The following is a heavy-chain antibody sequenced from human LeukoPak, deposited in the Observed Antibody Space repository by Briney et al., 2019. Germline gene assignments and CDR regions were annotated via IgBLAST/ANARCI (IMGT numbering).Heavy chain of an antibody. CDR3: ARGRGYNYYYGMDV. CDR2: SYDSGST. CDR1: AGSISSYY. V-gene: IGHV4-59*01. J-gene: IGHJ6*02. Sequence: SETLTLTCTVSAGSISSYYWSWIRQPPGNGLEWIGNSYDSGSTNYNSSLKSRVTISVDTSKNQFSLRLSSVTAADTAVYYCARGRGYNYYYGMDVWGQGTTVTVS. D-gene: IGHD5-24*01.